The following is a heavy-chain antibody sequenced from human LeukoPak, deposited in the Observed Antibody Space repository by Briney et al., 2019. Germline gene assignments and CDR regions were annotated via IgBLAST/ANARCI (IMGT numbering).Heavy chain of an antibody. CDR2: IRTAGDT. CDR3: ARGPRRGKYYYLDV. Sequence: GGSLRLSCAASGFTFSSFDMGWVRQPTGQGLEWVSTIRTAGDTYYPGSVEGRFTLSRDNAKTSLYLQLNSLTAGDTAVYYCARGPRRGKYYYLDVWGKGTTVTVSS. CDR1: GFTFSSFD. J-gene: IGHJ6*03. V-gene: IGHV3-13*01. D-gene: IGHD1-1*01.